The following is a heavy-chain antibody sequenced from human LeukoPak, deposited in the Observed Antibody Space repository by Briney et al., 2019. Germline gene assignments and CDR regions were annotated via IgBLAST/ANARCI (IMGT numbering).Heavy chain of an antibody. CDR3: AKDASAGGSYYFDF. V-gene: IGHV3-23*01. Sequence: PGGSLRLSCAASGFTFSSYAMNWVRQAPGKGLEWVSTIGGSGRDTDYTDSVKGRFTISRDNSKNTLYLQMNSLRAEDTAVYYCAKDASAGGSYYFDFWGQGTLVTVSS. CDR2: IGGSGRDT. J-gene: IGHJ4*02. CDR1: GFTFSSYA. D-gene: IGHD6-13*01.